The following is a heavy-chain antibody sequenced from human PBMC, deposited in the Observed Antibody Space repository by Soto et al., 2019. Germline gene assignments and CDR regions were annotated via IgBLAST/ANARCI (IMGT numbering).Heavy chain of an antibody. CDR1: GFTFSSYW. CDR3: VRVAYGDLGG. J-gene: IGHJ4*02. Sequence: EVQLVESGGGLVQPGGSLRLSCAASGFTFSSYWMHWVRQAPGKGLVWVSRIKSDGSDTSYADSVKGRFTISRDNAKNTLYLQMSSLRAEDTAVYYCVRVAYGDLGGWGQGTLVNVSS. CDR2: IKSDGSDT. V-gene: IGHV3-74*01. D-gene: IGHD4-17*01.